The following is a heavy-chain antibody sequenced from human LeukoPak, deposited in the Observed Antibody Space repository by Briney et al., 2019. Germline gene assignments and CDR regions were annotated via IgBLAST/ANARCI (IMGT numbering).Heavy chain of an antibody. V-gene: IGHV1-24*01. CDR3: ATGLDYDSSGQRRWIFGY. CDR1: GYTLTELS. J-gene: IGHJ4*02. CDR2: FDPEDGET. Sequence: ASVKVSCKVSGYTLTELSMHWVRQAHGKGLEWMGGFDPEDGETIYAQKFQGRVTMTEDTSTDTAYMELSSLRSEDTAVYYCATGLDYDSSGQRRWIFGYWGQGTLVTVSS. D-gene: IGHD3-22*01.